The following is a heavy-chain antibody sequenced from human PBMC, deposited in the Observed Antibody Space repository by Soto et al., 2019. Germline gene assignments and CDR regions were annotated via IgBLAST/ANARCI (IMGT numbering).Heavy chain of an antibody. Sequence: LRLSCAASGFTFSSYAMSWVRQAPGKGLEWVSAISGSGGSTYYADSVKGRFTISRDNSKNTLYLQMNSLRAEDTAVYYCARSQWLVRYYYYYGMDVWGQGTTVTVSS. CDR2: ISGSGGST. D-gene: IGHD6-19*01. CDR1: GFTFSSYA. J-gene: IGHJ6*02. CDR3: ARSQWLVRYYYYYGMDV. V-gene: IGHV3-23*01.